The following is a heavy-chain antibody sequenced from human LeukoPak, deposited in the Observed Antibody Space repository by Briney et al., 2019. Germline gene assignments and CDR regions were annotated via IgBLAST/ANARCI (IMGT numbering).Heavy chain of an antibody. V-gene: IGHV3-30*04. J-gene: IGHJ4*02. CDR2: ISYDGSNK. D-gene: IGHD4-23*01. CDR1: GFTFSSYA. CDR3: AREQDYGGNFFDY. Sequence: GGSLRLSCAASGFTFSSYAMHWVRQAPGKGLEWVAVISYDGSNKYYADSVKGRSTISRDNSKNTLYLQMNSLRAEDTAVYYCAREQDYGGNFFDYWGQGTLVTVSS.